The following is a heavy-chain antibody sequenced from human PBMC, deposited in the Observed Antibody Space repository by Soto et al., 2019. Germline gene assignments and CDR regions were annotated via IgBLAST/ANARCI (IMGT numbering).Heavy chain of an antibody. V-gene: IGHV3-74*01. Sequence: WGSLRLSCASSVFTFSIYWMHWVRQAPGKGLVWVSRINSDGSSTSYADSVKGRFTISRDNAKNTLYLQMNSLRAEDTAVYYCARHDEAARPSYYYGMDVWGQGTTVTVSS. J-gene: IGHJ6*01. CDR3: ARHDEAARPSYYYGMDV. D-gene: IGHD6-6*01. CDR1: VFTFSIYW. CDR2: INSDGSST.